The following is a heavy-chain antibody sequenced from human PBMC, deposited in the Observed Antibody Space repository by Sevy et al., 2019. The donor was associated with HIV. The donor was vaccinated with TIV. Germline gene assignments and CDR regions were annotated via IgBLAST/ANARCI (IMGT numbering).Heavy chain of an antibody. V-gene: IGHV3-64D*06. CDR3: VKEGIYSVYDRYYYGMDV. Sequence: GGYLRLSCSASGFTFSSYAMHCVRQAPGKGLEYVSAISSNGGSTYYADSVKGRFTISRDNSKNTLYLQMSSLRAEDTAVNYCVKEGIYSVYDRYYYGMDVWGQGTLVTVSS. CDR2: ISSNGGST. D-gene: IGHD5-12*01. J-gene: IGHJ6*02. CDR1: GFTFSSYA.